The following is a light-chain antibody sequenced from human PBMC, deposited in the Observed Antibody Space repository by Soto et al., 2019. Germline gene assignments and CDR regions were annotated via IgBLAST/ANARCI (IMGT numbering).Light chain of an antibody. CDR2: DAS. CDR1: QDISNY. Sequence: DIQMTQSPSSLSASVGDRVTITCQASQDISNYLNWYQQKQGKAPKLLIYDASNLETRVPSRFSGSGSGTDFTFTISSLQYEDIATYYCQQYDNLPYTFGQGTKLEIK. CDR3: QQYDNLPYT. V-gene: IGKV1-33*01. J-gene: IGKJ2*01.